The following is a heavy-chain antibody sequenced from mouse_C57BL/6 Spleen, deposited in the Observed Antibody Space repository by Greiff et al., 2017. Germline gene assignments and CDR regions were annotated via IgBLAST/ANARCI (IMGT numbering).Heavy chain of an antibody. D-gene: IGHD2-10*01. Sequence: QVQLQQSGPGLVQPSQSLSITCTVSGFSLTSYGVHWVRQSPGKGLEWLGVIWSGGSTDYNAAFISRLSISKDNSKIQVFFKMNSLQADDTAIYYCARNFLLGFDYWCQGTTLTVSS. CDR1: GFSLTSYG. CDR2: IWSGGST. CDR3: ARNFLLGFDY. V-gene: IGHV2-2*01. J-gene: IGHJ2*01.